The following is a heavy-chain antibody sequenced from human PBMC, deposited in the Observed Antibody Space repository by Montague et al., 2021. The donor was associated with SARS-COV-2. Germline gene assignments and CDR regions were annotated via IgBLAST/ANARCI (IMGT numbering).Heavy chain of an antibody. CDR3: AGDFVAAVPDRFDS. Sequence: SDTRSLTRAVSGGFISSGNWWSWVRQPPGKGLAWIVEIFHSGAASYNPSLKSRLTISMDKSKNEFSLKLNSVTAAVTAMYYCAGDFVAAVPDRFDSWGQGVLVTV. D-gene: IGHD6-13*01. CDR2: IFHSGAA. V-gene: IGHV4/OR15-8*02. CDR1: GGFISSGNW. J-gene: IGHJ4*02.